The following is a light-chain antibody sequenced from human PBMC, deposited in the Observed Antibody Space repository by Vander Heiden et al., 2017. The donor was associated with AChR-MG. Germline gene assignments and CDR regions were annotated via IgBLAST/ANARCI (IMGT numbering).Light chain of an antibody. Sequence: DIQLTQSPSSVSASVGDRVTSTCRASQGISNWLAWYQQKPGRAPKLLISAASTLQSGVPSRFSGSKSGTDFTLTISSLQPEDFATYYCQQGNSFPWTFGQGTKVEIK. CDR2: AAS. J-gene: IGKJ1*01. CDR1: QGISNW. CDR3: QQGNSFPWT. V-gene: IGKV1-12*01.